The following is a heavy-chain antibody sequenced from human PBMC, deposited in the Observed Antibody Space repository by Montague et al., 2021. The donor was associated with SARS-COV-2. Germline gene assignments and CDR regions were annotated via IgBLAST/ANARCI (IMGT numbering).Heavy chain of an antibody. D-gene: IGHD3-10*01. CDR1: GGSISSSSYY. V-gene: IGHV4-39*01. CDR3: ARESGSGSYLVY. CDR2: IYYIGST. Sequence: SETLSLTCTVSGGSISSSSYYWSWIRQPPGKGLEWIGSIYYIGSTYYNPSLKSRVTISVDTSKNQFSLKLSSVTAVDTAVYYCARESGSGSYLVYWGQGTLVTVSS. J-gene: IGHJ4*02.